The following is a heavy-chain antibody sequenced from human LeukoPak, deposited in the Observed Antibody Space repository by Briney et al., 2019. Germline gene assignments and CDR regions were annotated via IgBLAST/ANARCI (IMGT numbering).Heavy chain of an antibody. CDR1: GFTFDDYG. D-gene: IGHD4-17*01. J-gene: IGHJ3*02. Sequence: GGYLRLSCAASGFTFDDYGMSWVRQAPGKGLEWISGVNWNGGSTGYADSVKGRFTISRDNSKNTLYLQMNSLRAEDTAVYYCARDTGRVTPTDAFDIWGQGTMVTVSS. CDR2: VNWNGGST. V-gene: IGHV3-20*04. CDR3: ARDTGRVTPTDAFDI.